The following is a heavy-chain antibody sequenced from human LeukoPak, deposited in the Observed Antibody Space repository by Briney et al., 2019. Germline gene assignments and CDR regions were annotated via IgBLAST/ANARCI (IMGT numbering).Heavy chain of an antibody. V-gene: IGHV4-31*03. D-gene: IGHD2-2*01. Sequence: SQTLSLTCTVSGGSISSGGYYWSWIRQHPGKGLEWIGYIYYSGSTYYNPSLKSRVTISVDTSKNQFSLKLSSVTAADTAVYYCARTIVVVPGWNPSYYFDYWGQGTLVTVSS. J-gene: IGHJ4*02. CDR2: IYYSGST. CDR3: ARTIVVVPGWNPSYYFDY. CDR1: GGSISSGGYY.